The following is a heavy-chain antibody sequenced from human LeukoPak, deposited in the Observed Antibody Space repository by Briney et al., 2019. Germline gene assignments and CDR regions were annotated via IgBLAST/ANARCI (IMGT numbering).Heavy chain of an antibody. D-gene: IGHD3-3*01. Sequence: GSLRLSCAASGFTFSSYSMNWVRQAPGKGLEWIGSIYHSGSTYYNPSLKSRVTISVDTSKNQFSLKLSSVTAADTAVYYCARHPKAIFGVAPIHDCWGQGTLVTVSS. CDR3: ARHPKAIFGVAPIHDC. CDR1: GFTFSSYS. CDR2: IYHSGST. V-gene: IGHV4-38-2*01. J-gene: IGHJ4*02.